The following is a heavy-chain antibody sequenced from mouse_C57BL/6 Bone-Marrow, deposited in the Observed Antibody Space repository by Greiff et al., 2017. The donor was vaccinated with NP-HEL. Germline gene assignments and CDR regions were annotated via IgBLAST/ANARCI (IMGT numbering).Heavy chain of an antibody. CDR3: ARSYYGNYHYAMDY. CDR2: IHPNSGST. V-gene: IGHV1-64*01. CDR1: GYTFTSYW. D-gene: IGHD2-1*01. J-gene: IGHJ4*01. Sequence: QVQLQQPGAELVKPGASVKLSCKASGYTFTSYWMHWVKQRPGQGLEWIGMIHPNSGSTNYNEKFKSKATLTVDKSSSTAYMQLSSLTSEDSAVYYCARSYYGNYHYAMDYWGQGTSVTVSS.